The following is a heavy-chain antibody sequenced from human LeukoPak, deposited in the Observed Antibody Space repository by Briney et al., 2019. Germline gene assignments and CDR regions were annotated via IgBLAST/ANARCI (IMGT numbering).Heavy chain of an antibody. CDR2: IHYSGNT. CDR1: GGSSRSGDYF. D-gene: IGHD4-23*01. Sequence: SETLSLTCAVSGGSSRSGDYFWSWIRQPPGKGLEWIGHIHYSGNTYYNPSLKSRVSISVNTSKNQFSLKLSSVTAADTAVYYCARENNDYGGKKAFDYWGQGTLVTVSS. J-gene: IGHJ4*02. CDR3: ARENNDYGGKKAFDY. V-gene: IGHV4-30-4*01.